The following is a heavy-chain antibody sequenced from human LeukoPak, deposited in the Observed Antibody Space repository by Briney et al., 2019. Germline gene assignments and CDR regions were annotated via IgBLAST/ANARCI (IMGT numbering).Heavy chain of an antibody. J-gene: IGHJ4*02. CDR1: GGSISSYY. D-gene: IGHD6-19*01. CDR2: IYYSGST. Sequence: SETLSLTCTVSGGSISSYYWSWIRQPPGKGLEWIGYIYYSGSTNYNPSLKSRVAISVDTSKNQFSLKLSSVTAADTAVYYCARTVAGSFDYWGQGTLVTVSS. CDR3: ARTVAGSFDY. V-gene: IGHV4-59*01.